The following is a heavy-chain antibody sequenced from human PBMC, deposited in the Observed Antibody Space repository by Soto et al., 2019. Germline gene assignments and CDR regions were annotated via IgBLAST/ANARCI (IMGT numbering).Heavy chain of an antibody. CDR2: IYYSGST. J-gene: IGHJ6*02. D-gene: IGHD6-13*01. V-gene: IGHV4-59*01. Sequence: SETLSLTCTVSGGSISSYYWSWIRQPPGKGLEWIGYIYYSGSTNYNPSLKSRVTISVDTSKNQFSLKLSSVTAADTAVYYCARVDLYSSSYYYYGMDVWGQGTTVT. CDR1: GGSISSYY. CDR3: ARVDLYSSSYYYYGMDV.